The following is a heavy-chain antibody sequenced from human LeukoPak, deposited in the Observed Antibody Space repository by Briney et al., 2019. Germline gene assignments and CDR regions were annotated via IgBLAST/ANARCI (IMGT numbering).Heavy chain of an antibody. D-gene: IGHD7-27*01. J-gene: IGHJ4*02. CDR2: IFYSGST. Sequence: SETLSLTCTVSGYSISNGYYWGWIRQPPGKGLEWIASIFYSGSTYYNPSLKSRVTISVDTSKNQFSLKLSSVTAADTAVYYCARELLSGDPSIGNWGQGTLVTVSS. V-gene: IGHV4-38-2*02. CDR1: GYSISNGYY. CDR3: ARELLSGDPSIGN.